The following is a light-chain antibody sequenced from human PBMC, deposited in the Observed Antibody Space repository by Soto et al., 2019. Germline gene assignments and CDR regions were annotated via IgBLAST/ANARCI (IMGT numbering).Light chain of an antibody. CDR2: GAS. CDR3: QQYVTSPLT. CDR1: QSVTSSY. J-gene: IGKJ4*01. Sequence: IVLTQSPGTLSLSPGERATLSCRASQSVTSSYLAWYQQKPGQAPRLLIYGASSRATGIPDRFSGSGSGTDFTLTISRLEPEDFALYYCQQYVTSPLTFGGGTNVEIK. V-gene: IGKV3-20*01.